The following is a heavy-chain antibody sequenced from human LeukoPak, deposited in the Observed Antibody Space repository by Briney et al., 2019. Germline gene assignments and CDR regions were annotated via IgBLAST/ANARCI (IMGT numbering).Heavy chain of an antibody. J-gene: IGHJ4*02. Sequence: PSETLSLTRAVSGGSISSGGYSWSWIRQPPGKGLERIGYIYHSGSTYYNPSLKSRVTISVDRSKNQFSLKLSSVTAADTAVYYCARELSGGLDYWGQGTLVTVSS. CDR2: IYHSGST. CDR3: ARELSGGLDY. V-gene: IGHV4-30-2*01. CDR1: GGSISSGGYS. D-gene: IGHD6-25*01.